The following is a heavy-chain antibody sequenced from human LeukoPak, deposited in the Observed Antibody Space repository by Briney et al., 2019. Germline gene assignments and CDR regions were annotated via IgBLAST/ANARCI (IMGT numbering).Heavy chain of an antibody. CDR1: GYIFTNYW. CDR2: IYPGDSDV. CDR3: ARLSRPHILDSNWFDS. V-gene: IGHV5-51*01. J-gene: IGHJ5*01. D-gene: IGHD3-3*01. Sequence: GESLKISCTGSGYIFTNYWIGWVRQMPGKGLEWMGIIYPGDSDVGYSPSFQGQVILSADKSINTAYLQWSALKASDTAMYYCARLSRPHILDSNWFDSWGQGSLVTVSS.